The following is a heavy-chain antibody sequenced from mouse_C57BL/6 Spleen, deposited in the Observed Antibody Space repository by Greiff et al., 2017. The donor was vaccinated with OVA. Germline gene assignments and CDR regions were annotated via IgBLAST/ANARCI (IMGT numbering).Heavy chain of an antibody. Sequence: DVHLVESGPGLVKPSQSLSLTCSVTGYSITSGYYWNWIRQFPGNKLEWMGYISYDGSNNYNPSLKNRISITRDTSKNQFFLKLNSVTTEDTATYYCARDLNDYDGFDYWGQGTTLTVSS. V-gene: IGHV3-6*01. J-gene: IGHJ2*01. CDR3: ARDLNDYDGFDY. CDR1: GYSITSGYY. CDR2: ISYDGSN. D-gene: IGHD2-4*01.